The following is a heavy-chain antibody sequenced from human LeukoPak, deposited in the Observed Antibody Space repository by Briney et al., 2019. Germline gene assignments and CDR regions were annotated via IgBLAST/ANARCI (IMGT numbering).Heavy chain of an antibody. CDR1: GGSFSGYY. CDR3: AGHDCSSTSYYHYFDY. Sequence: SETLSLTCAVYGGSFSGYYWSWIRQPPGKGLEWIGEINHSGSTNYNPSLKSRVTISVDTSKNQFSLKLSSVTAADTAVYYCAGHDCSSTSYYHYFDYWGQGTLVTVSS. V-gene: IGHV4-34*01. CDR2: INHSGST. J-gene: IGHJ4*02. D-gene: IGHD2-2*01.